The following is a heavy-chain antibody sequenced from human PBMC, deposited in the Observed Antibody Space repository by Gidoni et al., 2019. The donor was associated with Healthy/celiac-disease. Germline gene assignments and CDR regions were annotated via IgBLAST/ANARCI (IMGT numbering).Heavy chain of an antibody. Sequence: VQHVGSGGVVGQPGGALGLSCSAPGFTFASYTLRWVRQAPGKGLEWVSLISRDVGITYYAESVKGRFTISRDNRKSSLYLQMSSLRTEDTALYYCAKGGRYSGSYLNWFDPWGQGTLVTVSS. V-gene: IGHV3-43*01. D-gene: IGHD1-26*01. CDR1: GFTFASYT. CDR3: AKGGRYSGSYLNWFDP. CDR2: ISRDVGIT. J-gene: IGHJ5*02.